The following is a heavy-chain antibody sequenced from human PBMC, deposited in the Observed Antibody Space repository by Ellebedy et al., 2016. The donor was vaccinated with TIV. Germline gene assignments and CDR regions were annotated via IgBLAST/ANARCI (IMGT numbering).Heavy chain of an antibody. J-gene: IGHJ6*02. D-gene: IGHD3-10*01. CDR2: ISDDGNNK. Sequence: PGGSLRLSCAASGFTFSTYAAHWVRQAPGKGLEWVAVISDDGNNKQYADSVKGRFTISRDNSKNTVYLQMSSLRPEDTAVYYCAREYYHGSGSAYGLDVWGQGTTVTVSS. V-gene: IGHV3-30*15. CDR1: GFTFSTYA. CDR3: AREYYHGSGSAYGLDV.